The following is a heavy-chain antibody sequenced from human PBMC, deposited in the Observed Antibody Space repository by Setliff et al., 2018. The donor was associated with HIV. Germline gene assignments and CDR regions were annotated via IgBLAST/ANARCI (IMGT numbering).Heavy chain of an antibody. Sequence: KPSETLSLTCTVSNGSFGTYYWSWIRQPPGKGLQWIGYLYPTGSTNYNPSLRSRVTISLDTSKNQFPLILTSLTAADTATYFCARTSYLWGSYRFSPFDSWGHGTLVTVS. CDR3: ARTSYLWGSYRFSPFDS. CDR2: LYPTGST. V-gene: IGHV4-4*08. CDR1: NGSFGTYY. J-gene: IGHJ4*01. D-gene: IGHD3-16*02.